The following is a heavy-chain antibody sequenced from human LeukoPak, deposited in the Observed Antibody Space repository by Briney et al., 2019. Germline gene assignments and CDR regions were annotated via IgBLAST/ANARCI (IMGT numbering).Heavy chain of an antibody. Sequence: ASVKVSCKASGYTFTGYYMHWVRQAPGQGLEWMGWINPNSGGTNYAQKFQGRVTMTRDTSISTAYMELSSLRSEDTAVYYCAKSPTRWRVRGEGDAFDIWGQGTMVTVSS. V-gene: IGHV1-2*02. J-gene: IGHJ3*02. CDR3: AKSPTRWRVRGEGDAFDI. CDR1: GYTFTGYY. CDR2: INPNSGGT. D-gene: IGHD5-24*01.